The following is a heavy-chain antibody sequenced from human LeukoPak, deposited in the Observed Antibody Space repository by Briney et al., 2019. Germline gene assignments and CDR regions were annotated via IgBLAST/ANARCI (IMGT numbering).Heavy chain of an antibody. Sequence: PSETLSLTCTVSGYSSSSGYYWGWIRQPPGKGLEWMGSIYHSGSTYYNPSLKSRVTISVDTSKNQFSLKLSSVTAADTAVYYCASSYDSSGYSSFGYWGQGTLVTVSS. CDR1: GYSSSSGYY. D-gene: IGHD3-22*01. J-gene: IGHJ4*02. CDR3: ASSYDSSGYSSFGY. V-gene: IGHV4-38-2*02. CDR2: IYHSGST.